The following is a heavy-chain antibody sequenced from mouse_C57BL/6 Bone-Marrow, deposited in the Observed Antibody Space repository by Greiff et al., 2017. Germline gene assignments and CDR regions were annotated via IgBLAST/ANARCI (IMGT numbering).Heavy chain of an antibody. CDR3: TREDGYYKAMDY. J-gene: IGHJ4*01. Sequence: VQLQQSGAELVRPGASVKLSCTASGFNIKDDYMPWVKQRPEQGLEWIGWIDPENGDTEYASKFQGKATITADTSSNTAYLQLSSLTSEDTAVYYCTREDGYYKAMDYWGQGTSVTVSS. CDR2: IDPENGDT. CDR1: GFNIKDDY. D-gene: IGHD2-3*01. V-gene: IGHV14-4*01.